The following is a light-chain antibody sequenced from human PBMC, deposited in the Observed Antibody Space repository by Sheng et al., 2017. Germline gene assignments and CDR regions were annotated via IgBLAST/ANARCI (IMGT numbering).Light chain of an antibody. CDR2: GAS. CDR1: QSVYNK. CDR3: QHYGDSPWP. J-gene: IGKJ1*01. V-gene: IGKV3-20*01. Sequence: EIVVTQSPATLSVSPGERATLSCRASQSVYNKLAWYQQKPGQAPRLLIYGASSRATGVPDRFSGSGSGTDFTLTISRLEPEDFAVYYCQHYGDSPWPFGQGTKVEIK.